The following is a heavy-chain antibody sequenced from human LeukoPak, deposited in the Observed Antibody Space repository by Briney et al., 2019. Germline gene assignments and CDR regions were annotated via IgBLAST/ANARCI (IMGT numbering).Heavy chain of an antibody. CDR1: GYTFTGYH. CDR2: INPNSGGT. CDR3: AREGCSSTSCYWFDP. D-gene: IGHD2-2*01. J-gene: IGHJ5*02. Sequence: ASVKVSCKASGYTFTGYHMHWVRQAPGQGLEWMGWINPNSGGTNYAQKFQDRVTMTRDTSINTAYMELTRLRSDDTAVYYCAREGCSSTSCYWFDPWGQGTLVTVSS. V-gene: IGHV1-2*02.